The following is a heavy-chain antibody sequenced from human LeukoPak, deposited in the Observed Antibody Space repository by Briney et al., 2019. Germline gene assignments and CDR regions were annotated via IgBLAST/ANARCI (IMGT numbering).Heavy chain of an antibody. V-gene: IGHV4-34*01. CDR1: GGSISSYY. J-gene: IGHJ4*02. CDR3: AIYYDILTGYSFDY. Sequence: SETLSLTCTVSGGSISSYYWSWIRQPPGKGLEWIGEINHSGSTNYNPSLKSRVTISVDTSKNQFSLKLSSVTAADTAVYYCAIYYDILTGYSFDYWGQGTLVTVSS. CDR2: INHSGST. D-gene: IGHD3-9*01.